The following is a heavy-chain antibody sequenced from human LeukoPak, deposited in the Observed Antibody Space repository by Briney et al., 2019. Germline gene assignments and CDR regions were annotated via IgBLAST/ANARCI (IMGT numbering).Heavy chain of an antibody. CDR3: ARDPPAVADSNDY. Sequence: SAKVSCKASGGTFSSYAISWVRQALGQGLEWMGGIIPIFGTANYAQKFRGRVTITADESTSTAYMELSSLRSEDTAVYYCARDPPAVADSNDYWGQGTLVTVSS. J-gene: IGHJ4*02. CDR2: IIPIFGTA. D-gene: IGHD6-19*01. CDR1: GGTFSSYA. V-gene: IGHV1-69*13.